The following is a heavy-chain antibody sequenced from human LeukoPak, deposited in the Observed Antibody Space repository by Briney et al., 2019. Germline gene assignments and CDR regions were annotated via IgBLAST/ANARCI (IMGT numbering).Heavy chain of an antibody. CDR3: ARFGGSSWSLTYYFDY. J-gene: IGHJ4*02. V-gene: IGHV3-7*01. D-gene: IGHD6-13*01. CDR2: IKQDGSEK. Sequence: GGSLRLSCAASGFTFSSYWMSWVRQAPGEGLEWVANIKQDGSEKYYVDSVKGRFTISRDNAKNSLYLQMNSLRAEDTAVYYCARFGGSSWSLTYYFDYWGQGTLVTVSS. CDR1: GFTFSSYW.